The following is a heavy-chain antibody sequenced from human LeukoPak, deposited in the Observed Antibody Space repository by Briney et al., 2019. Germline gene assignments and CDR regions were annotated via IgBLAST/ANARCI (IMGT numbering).Heavy chain of an antibody. CDR2: IIPIFGTA. CDR1: GGTFSSYA. D-gene: IGHD6-13*01. J-gene: IGHJ3*02. CDR3: ARDQQQLNDAFDI. V-gene: IGHV1-69*01. Sequence: SVKVSCKASGGTFSSYAISWVRQAPGQGLEWMGGIIPIFGTANYAQKFQGRVTITADESTSTAYMELSSLGSEDTAVYYCARDQQQLNDAFDIWGQGTMVTVSS.